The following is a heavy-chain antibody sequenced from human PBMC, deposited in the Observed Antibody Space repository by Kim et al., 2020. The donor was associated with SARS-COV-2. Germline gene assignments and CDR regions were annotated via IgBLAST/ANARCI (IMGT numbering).Heavy chain of an antibody. J-gene: IGHJ6*02. CDR1: GGTFSSYA. CDR3: ASGPRSGRPLRYYYGMDV. D-gene: IGHD2-8*02. Sequence: SVKVSCKASGGTFSSYAISWVRQAPGQGLEWMGGIIPIFGTANYAQKFQGRVTITADESTSTAYMELSSLRSEDTAVYYCASGPRSGRPLRYYYGMDVWGQGTTVTVSS. CDR2: IIPIFGTA. V-gene: IGHV1-69*13.